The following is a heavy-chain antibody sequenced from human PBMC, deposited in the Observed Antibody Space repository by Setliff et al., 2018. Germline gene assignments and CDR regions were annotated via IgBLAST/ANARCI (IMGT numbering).Heavy chain of an antibody. J-gene: IGHJ4*01. CDR2: ISTRNDDT. Sequence: ASVKVSCKASGYIFTRYRIAWVRQSPGQGLEWMGWISTRNDDTGYAQKFKGRVTLTTDTSTNTAYMELRSLRSDDTAVYYCARRSGDRGMTTGWPDDFDYWGRGTLVTVSS. CDR3: ARRSGDRGMTTGWPDDFDY. CDR1: GYIFTRYR. D-gene: IGHD4-17*01. V-gene: IGHV1-18*01.